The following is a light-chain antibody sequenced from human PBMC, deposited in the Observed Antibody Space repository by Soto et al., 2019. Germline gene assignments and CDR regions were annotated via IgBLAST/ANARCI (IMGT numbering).Light chain of an antibody. Sequence: QSALTQPASVSGSPGQSITISCTGTSSDVGIYNFVSWYQQHPGKAPKLMIYDVDNRPSGVSNRFSGSRSGNTASLTISGLQAEAESYYYSSSYAGSRWVFGAGTKVTVL. J-gene: IGLJ3*02. V-gene: IGLV2-23*02. CDR1: SSDVGIYNF. CDR2: DVD. CDR3: SSYAGSRWV.